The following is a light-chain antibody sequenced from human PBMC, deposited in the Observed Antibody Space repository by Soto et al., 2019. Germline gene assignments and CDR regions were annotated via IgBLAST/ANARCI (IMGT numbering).Light chain of an antibody. CDR2: EVV. CDR1: KSDIGVYDF. V-gene: IGLV2-8*01. CDR3: KSYAGSNTDV. J-gene: IGLJ1*01. Sequence: SALTQPPSASGSPGQSVTISCTGTKSDIGVYDFVSWYQHHPGKAPRLIIYEVVQRPSGVPDRFSGSKSGNTASLTVSGLQAADEADYFCKSYAGSNTDVFGSGTKLTVL.